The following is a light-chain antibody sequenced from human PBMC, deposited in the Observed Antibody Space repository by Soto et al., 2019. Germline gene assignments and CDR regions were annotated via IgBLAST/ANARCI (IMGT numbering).Light chain of an antibody. J-gene: IGKJ1*01. Sequence: EIVLTQSPGTLSLSPGERATLSCRASQSVSSNYLAWYQQKPGQAPRLLIYDASSRATGIPDRFSGSGSETDFTLTISRLEPEEFAVYYCQQYGSSPWTFGQGTKVEIK. V-gene: IGKV3-20*01. CDR3: QQYGSSPWT. CDR1: QSVSSNY. CDR2: DAS.